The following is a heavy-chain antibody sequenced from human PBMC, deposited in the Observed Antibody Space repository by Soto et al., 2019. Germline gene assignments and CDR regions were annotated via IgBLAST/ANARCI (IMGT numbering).Heavy chain of an antibody. J-gene: IGHJ3*02. CDR3: ATARIFGVPRDAFDI. Sequence: EASVKVSCKVSGYTLTELSMHWVRQAPGKGLEWMGGFDPEDGETIYAQKFQGRVTMTEDTSTDTAYMELSSLRSEDTAVYYCATARIFGVPRDAFDIWGQGTMVTVSS. D-gene: IGHD3-3*01. CDR1: GYTLTELS. V-gene: IGHV1-24*01. CDR2: FDPEDGET.